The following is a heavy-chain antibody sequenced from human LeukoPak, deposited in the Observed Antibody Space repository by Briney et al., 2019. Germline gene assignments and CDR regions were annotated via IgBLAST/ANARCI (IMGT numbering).Heavy chain of an antibody. CDR3: ARIGSGSLLSIFDY. V-gene: IGHV4-4*02. J-gene: IGHJ4*02. CDR1: GGSISSSNW. CDR2: IYHSGST. D-gene: IGHD3-10*01. Sequence: SETLSLTCAVSGGSISSSNWWSWVRQPPGKGLEWIGEIYHSGSTNYNPSLKSQVTISVDKSKNQFSLKLSSVTAADTAVYYCARIGSGSLLSIFDYWGQGTLVTVSS.